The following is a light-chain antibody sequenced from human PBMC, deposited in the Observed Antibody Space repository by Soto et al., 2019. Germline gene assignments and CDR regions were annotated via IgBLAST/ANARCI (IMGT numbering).Light chain of an antibody. J-gene: IGLJ2*01. CDR3: TSYTSTNTHVV. Sequence: SALTQPASVSGSPGQSITISCTGTSSDVGGYNYVSWYQQHPGKAPKLMIYEVSHRPSGVSNRFSGSKSGNTASLTISGLQAEDEADYHCTSYTSTNTHVVFGGGTKLTVL. V-gene: IGLV2-14*01. CDR1: SSDVGGYNY. CDR2: EVS.